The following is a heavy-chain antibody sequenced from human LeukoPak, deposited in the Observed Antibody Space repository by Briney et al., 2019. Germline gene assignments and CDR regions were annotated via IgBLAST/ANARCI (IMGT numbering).Heavy chain of an antibody. J-gene: IGHJ5*02. CDR2: IYYSGST. CDR3: ARDTRAFDP. Sequence: SETLSLTCTVSGGSISSYYWSWIRQPPGKGLEWIGYIYYSGSTNYNPSLKSRVTISVDASKNQFSLKLSSVTAADTAVYYCARDTRAFDPWGQGTLVTVSS. CDR1: GGSISSYY. V-gene: IGHV4-59*01.